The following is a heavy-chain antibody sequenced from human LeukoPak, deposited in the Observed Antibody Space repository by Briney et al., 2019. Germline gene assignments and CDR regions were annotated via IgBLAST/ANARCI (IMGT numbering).Heavy chain of an antibody. V-gene: IGHV4-34*01. Sequence: PSETLSLTCTVSGGSINNYYWSWIRQPPGKGLEWIGEINHSGSTNYNPSLKSRVTISVDTSKNQFSLKLSSVTAADTAVYYCATTAGYCSSTSCPPGYGMDVWGKGTTVTVSS. J-gene: IGHJ6*04. CDR1: GGSINNYY. CDR3: ATTAGYCSSTSCPPGYGMDV. CDR2: INHSGST. D-gene: IGHD2-2*01.